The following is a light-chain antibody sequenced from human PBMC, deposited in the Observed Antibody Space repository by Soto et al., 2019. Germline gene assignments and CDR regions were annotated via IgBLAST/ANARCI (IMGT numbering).Light chain of an antibody. J-gene: IGKJ1*01. V-gene: IGKV3-20*01. CDR2: GAS. Sequence: EMVLTQSPGTLSLSPGERATLSCRASQSVTNTYLAWYQQKPGQAPRLLIYGASYRATGIPDRFSGSGSGTDFTLTISRLEPEDFALYYCQQYGSSPTFGQGTKVEIK. CDR1: QSVTNTY. CDR3: QQYGSSPT.